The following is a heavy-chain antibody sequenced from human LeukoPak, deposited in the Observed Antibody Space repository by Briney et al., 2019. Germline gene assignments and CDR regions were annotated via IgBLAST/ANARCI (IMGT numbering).Heavy chain of an antibody. D-gene: IGHD3-10*01. CDR2: IYYSGST. V-gene: IGHV4-59*01. J-gene: IGHJ6*04. CDR1: GGSISSYY. CDR3: AALREAYYYYGMDV. Sequence: SETLSLTCTVSGGSISSYYWSWIRRPPGKGLEWIGYIYYSGSTNYNPSLKSRVTISVDTSKNQFSLKLSSVTAADTAVYYCAALREAYYYYGMDVWGKGTTVTVSS.